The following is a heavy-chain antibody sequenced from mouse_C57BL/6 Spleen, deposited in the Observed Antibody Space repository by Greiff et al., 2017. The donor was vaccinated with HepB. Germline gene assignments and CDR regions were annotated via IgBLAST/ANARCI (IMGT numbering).Heavy chain of an antibody. V-gene: IGHV1-81*01. CDR1: GYTFTSYG. Sequence: VQLQQSGAELARPGASVKLSCKASGYTFTSYGISWVKQRTGQGLEWIGEIYPRSGNTYYNEKFKGKATLTADKSSSTAYMELRSLTSEDSAVYFWARAGDGGWGQGTLVTVSA. CDR2: IYPRSGNT. D-gene: IGHD3-3*01. CDR3: ARAGDGG. J-gene: IGHJ3*02.